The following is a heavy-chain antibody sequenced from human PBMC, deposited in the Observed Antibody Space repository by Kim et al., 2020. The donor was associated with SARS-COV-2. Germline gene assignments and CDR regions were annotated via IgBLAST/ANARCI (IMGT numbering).Heavy chain of an antibody. V-gene: IGHV3-33*01. J-gene: IGHJ6*02. CDR3: ARMYGSGSYYYYYGMDV. Sequence: GGSLRLSCAASGFTFSSYGMHWVRQAPGKGLEWVAVIWYDGSNKYYADSVKGRFTISRDNSKNTLYLQMNSLRAEDTAVYYCARMYGSGSYYYYYGMDVWGQGTTVTVSS. D-gene: IGHD3-10*01. CDR1: GFTFSSYG. CDR2: IWYDGSNK.